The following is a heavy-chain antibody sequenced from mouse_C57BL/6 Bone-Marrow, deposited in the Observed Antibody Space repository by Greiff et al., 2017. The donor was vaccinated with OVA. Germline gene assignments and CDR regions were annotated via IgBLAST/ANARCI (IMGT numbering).Heavy chain of an antibody. CDR3: ARTTTVVATRGFAY. Sequence: QVQLQQSGAELVKPGASVKLSCKASGYTFTSYWMQWVKQRPGQGLEWIGEIDPSDSYTNYNQKFKGKATLTVDTSSSTAYMQLSSLTSEDSAVYYCARTTTVVATRGFAYWGQGTLVTVSA. CDR2: IDPSDSYT. V-gene: IGHV1-50*01. CDR1: GYTFTSYW. J-gene: IGHJ3*01. D-gene: IGHD1-1*01.